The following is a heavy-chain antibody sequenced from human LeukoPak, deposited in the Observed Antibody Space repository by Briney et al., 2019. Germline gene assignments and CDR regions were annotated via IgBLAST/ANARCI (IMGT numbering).Heavy chain of an antibody. V-gene: IGHV3-13*04. CDR3: ARGSYCSGGSCYSQGAFDI. CDR2: IGTAGDT. Sequence: GGSLRLSCAASGFTFSSYDMHWVRQATGKGLEWVSAIGTAGDTYYLGSAKGRFTISRENAKNSLYLQMNSLRAGDTAVYYCARGSYCSGGSCYSQGAFDIWGQGTMVTVSS. J-gene: IGHJ3*02. D-gene: IGHD2-15*01. CDR1: GFTFSSYD.